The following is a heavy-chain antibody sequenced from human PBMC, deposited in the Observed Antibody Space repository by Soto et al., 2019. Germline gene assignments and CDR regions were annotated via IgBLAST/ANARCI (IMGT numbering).Heavy chain of an antibody. CDR1: GYSFTSYW. CDR3: ARSRPNSCWSHTYYWYFDL. D-gene: IGHD6-19*01. J-gene: IGHJ2*01. CDR2: IYPGDSDT. Sequence: GESLKISCKGSGYSFTSYWIGWVPQMPGKGLEWMGIIYPGDSDTRYSPSFQGQVTISADKSISTAYLQWSSLKASDTAMYYCARSRPNSCWSHTYYWYFDLWGRGTLVTVSS. V-gene: IGHV5-51*01.